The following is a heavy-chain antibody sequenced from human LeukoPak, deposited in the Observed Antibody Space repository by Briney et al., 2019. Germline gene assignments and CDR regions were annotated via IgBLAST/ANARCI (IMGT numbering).Heavy chain of an antibody. CDR1: GGSFSGYY. D-gene: IGHD2-2*01. V-gene: IGHV4-34*01. Sequence: SETLSLTCAVHGGSFSGYYWSWIRQPPGKGLEWIGEINHSGSTNYNPSLKSRVTISVDTSKNQFSLKLSSVTAADTAVYYCSVLGYCSSTSCYGWFDPWGQGTLVTVSS. CDR2: INHSGST. J-gene: IGHJ5*02. CDR3: SVLGYCSSTSCYGWFDP.